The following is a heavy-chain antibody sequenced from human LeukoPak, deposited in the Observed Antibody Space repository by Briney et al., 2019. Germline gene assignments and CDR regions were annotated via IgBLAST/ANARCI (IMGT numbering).Heavy chain of an antibody. J-gene: IGHJ4*02. CDR3: ARRYDFWDY. V-gene: IGHV3-23*01. Sequence: GGSLRLSCAASGFTFSNSEMNWVRQAPGKGLEWVSVISVGGGSTAYANSVKGRFTISRDDSKNTLHLQMDSLRADDTAVHYCARRYDFWDYWGQGTLVTVSS. CDR1: GFTFSNSE. D-gene: IGHD3-3*01. CDR2: ISVGGGST.